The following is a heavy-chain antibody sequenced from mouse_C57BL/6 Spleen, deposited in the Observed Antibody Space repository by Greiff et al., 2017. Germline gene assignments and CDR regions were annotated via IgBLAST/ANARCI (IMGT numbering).Heavy chain of an antibody. CDR2: IDPANGNT. D-gene: IGHD2-4*01. V-gene: IGHV14-3*01. Sequence: LVESVAELVRPGASVKLSCTASGFNIKNTYMHWVKQRPEQGLEWIGRIDPANGNTKYAPKFQGKATITADTSSNTAYLQLSSLTSEDTAIYYCARGYDYDEGEFAYWGQGTLVTVSA. J-gene: IGHJ3*01. CDR1: GFNIKNTY. CDR3: ARGYDYDEGEFAY.